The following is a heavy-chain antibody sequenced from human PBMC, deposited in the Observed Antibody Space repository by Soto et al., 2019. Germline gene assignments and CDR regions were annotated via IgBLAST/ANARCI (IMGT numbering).Heavy chain of an antibody. Sequence: EVQLVQSGVEVKKPGESLKISCKGSGSSFNNYWIAWVRQMPGRGLEWMGIIYLGDSDTRYSQSFEGQVTISADKSINTAYLQWISLKASDSAMYYCATSRGWTFFDYWGQGTLVTVSS. D-gene: IGHD6-19*01. CDR3: ATSRGWTFFDY. J-gene: IGHJ4*02. CDR1: GSSFNNYW. V-gene: IGHV5-51*01. CDR2: IYLGDSDT.